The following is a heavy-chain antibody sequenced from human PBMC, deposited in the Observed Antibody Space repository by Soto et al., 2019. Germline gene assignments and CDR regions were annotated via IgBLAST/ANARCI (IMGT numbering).Heavy chain of an antibody. CDR2: ISSHGSDT. V-gene: IGHV3-30*03. J-gene: IGHJ4*02. Sequence: QVQLVESGGGVVQSGGSLRLSCAASGLSFSEYGLHWVRQAPGKGPEWVAVISSHGSDTYYADFVKGRFIISRDNFRNTLFLQMYRLRVADTAVYYCTTHRGMQLWLPYFDSWGQGTQVTVSS. CDR1: GLSFSEYG. CDR3: TTHRGMQLWLPYFDS. D-gene: IGHD5-18*01.